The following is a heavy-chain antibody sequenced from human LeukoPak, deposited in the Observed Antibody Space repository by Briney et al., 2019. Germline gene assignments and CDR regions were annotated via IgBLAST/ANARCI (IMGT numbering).Heavy chain of an antibody. Sequence: PGRSLRLSCAASGFTFDDYAMHWVRQAPGKGLEWVSGISWNSGTIAYADSMEGRFTISRDNAKNSLYLQMNSLRVEDTALYYCAKGTTGYCNGGSCRPTLGYYFDYWGQGTLVTVSS. D-gene: IGHD2-15*01. J-gene: IGHJ4*02. CDR3: AKGTTGYCNGGSCRPTLGYYFDY. CDR1: GFTFDDYA. CDR2: ISWNSGTI. V-gene: IGHV3-9*01.